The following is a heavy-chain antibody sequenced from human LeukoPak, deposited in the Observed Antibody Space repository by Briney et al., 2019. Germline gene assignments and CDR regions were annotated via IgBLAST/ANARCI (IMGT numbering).Heavy chain of an antibody. Sequence: SETLSLTCTVSGGSISSYYWSWIRQPPGKGLEWIGYIYYSGSTNYNPSLKSRVTISVDTSKNQFSLKLSSVTAADTAVYYCARGRYYYGSGSFDSNYYYMDVWGKGTTVTVSS. V-gene: IGHV4-59*01. CDR1: GGSISSYY. D-gene: IGHD3-10*01. J-gene: IGHJ6*03. CDR2: IYYSGST. CDR3: ARGRYYYGSGSFDSNYYYMDV.